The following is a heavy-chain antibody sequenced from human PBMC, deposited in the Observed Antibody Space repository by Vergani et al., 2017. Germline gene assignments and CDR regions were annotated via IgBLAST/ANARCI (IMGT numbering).Heavy chain of an antibody. Sequence: QVQLQQWGAGLLKPSETLSLTCAVYGGSFSGYYWSWIRQPPGKGLEWIGSIYYSGSTYYNPSLKSRVTISVDTSKNQFSLTLSSVTAADTAVYYCARPYSSSWSSYFDYWGQGTLVTVSS. CDR1: GGSFSGYY. CDR2: IYYSGST. J-gene: IGHJ4*02. D-gene: IGHD6-13*01. V-gene: IGHV4-34*01. CDR3: ARPYSSSWSSYFDY.